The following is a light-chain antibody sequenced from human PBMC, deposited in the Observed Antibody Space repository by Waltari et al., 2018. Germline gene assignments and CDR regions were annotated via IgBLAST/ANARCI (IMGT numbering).Light chain of an antibody. CDR2: EVN. CDR1: SRDVGSYIH. Sequence: QSALTQPPSASGSPGQSVTISCSGSSRDVGSYIHVSWYQQHPGKAPRLIIYEVNKRPSAVPYLVSGSKYGNTASLTVSGLQSEDEAVYFCSSYTGIMSVVLGGGTHLSVL. V-gene: IGLV2-8*01. J-gene: IGLJ2*01. CDR3: SSYTGIMSVV.